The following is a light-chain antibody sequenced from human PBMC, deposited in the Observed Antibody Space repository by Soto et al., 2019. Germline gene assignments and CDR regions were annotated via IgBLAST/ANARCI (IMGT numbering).Light chain of an antibody. CDR1: QSVSSDY. V-gene: IGKV3-20*01. CDR3: QQYGASPLT. J-gene: IGKJ4*01. CDR2: RAS. Sequence: EIVLTQSPGILSLSPGDRATLSCRAGQSVSSDYVAWYQQKPGQTPNVLIYRASIRATGIPDRFSGSGSGTDFTLTISRLEPEDFAVYYCQQYGASPLTFGGGTKVDIK.